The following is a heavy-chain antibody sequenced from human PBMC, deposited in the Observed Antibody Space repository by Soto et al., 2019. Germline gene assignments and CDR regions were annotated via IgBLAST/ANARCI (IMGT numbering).Heavy chain of an antibody. J-gene: IGHJ6*02. D-gene: IGHD2-15*01. Sequence: QVQLVQSGAEVKKPGASVKVSCKASGYTFTSYGISWVRQAPGQGLEWMGWISAYNGNTNYAQKLQGRVTMTTDTSTSTAYMELRSLRSDDTAVYYCASTTGYCSGGSCYSSYYGMDVWGQGTTVTVSS. V-gene: IGHV1-18*01. CDR1: GYTFTSYG. CDR3: ASTTGYCSGGSCYSSYYGMDV. CDR2: ISAYNGNT.